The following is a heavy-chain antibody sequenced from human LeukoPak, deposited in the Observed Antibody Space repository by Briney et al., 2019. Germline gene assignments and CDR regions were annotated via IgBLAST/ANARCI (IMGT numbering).Heavy chain of an antibody. V-gene: IGHV3-30-3*01. CDR2: ISYDGSNK. D-gene: IGHD6-13*01. Sequence: GRSLRLSCAASGFTFSSYAMPWVRQAPGKGLEWVAVISYDGSNKYYADSVKGRFTISRDNSKNTLYLQMNSLRAEDTAVYYCARVGIAAAAYYFDYWGQGTLVTVSS. CDR3: ARVGIAAAAYYFDY. CDR1: GFTFSSYA. J-gene: IGHJ4*02.